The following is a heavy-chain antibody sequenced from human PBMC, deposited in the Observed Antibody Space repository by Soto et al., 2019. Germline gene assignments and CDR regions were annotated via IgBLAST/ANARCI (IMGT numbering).Heavy chain of an antibody. CDR2: INPGNGNT. CDR3: ARGASSVTTFYFDL. J-gene: IGHJ2*01. Sequence: QVQVVQSGAEVKKPGASVKGSCKASGYTFTSYAMHWVRQAPGQRLEWMGWINPGNGNTKNSQKFQGRVTITRDTFASTAYMELSSRRSEDTAVYYCARGASSVTTFYFDLWGRGTLVTVSS. V-gene: IGHV1-3*01. D-gene: IGHD4-17*01. CDR1: GYTFTSYA.